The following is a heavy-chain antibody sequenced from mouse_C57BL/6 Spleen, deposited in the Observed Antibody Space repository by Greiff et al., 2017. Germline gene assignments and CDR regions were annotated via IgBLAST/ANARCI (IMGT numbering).Heavy chain of an antibody. CDR1: GYTFTSYW. CDR3: ATYDYDRAMDY. CDR2: IYPGSGST. V-gene: IGHV1-55*01. J-gene: IGHJ4*01. D-gene: IGHD2-4*01. Sequence: QVQLKQPGAELVKPGASVKMSCKASGYTFTSYWITWVKQRPGQGLEWIGDIYPGSGSTNYNEKFKSKATLTVDTSSSTAYMQLSSLTSEDSAVYYCATYDYDRAMDYWGQGTSVTVSS.